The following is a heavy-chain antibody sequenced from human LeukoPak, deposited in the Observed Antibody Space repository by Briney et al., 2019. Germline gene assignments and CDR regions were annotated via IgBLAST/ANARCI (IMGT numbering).Heavy chain of an antibody. J-gene: IGHJ6*02. CDR1: GDSVSSNSAA. D-gene: IGHD1-26*01. V-gene: IGHV6-1*01. Sequence: SQTLSLTCAISGDSVSSNSAAWNWIRQSPSRGLEWLGRTYYRSKWYNDYAVSVKSRITINPDTSKNQFSLQLNSVTPEDTAVYYCARVPKWELPEYYYYYGMDVWGQGTTVTVSS. CDR2: TYYRSKWYN. CDR3: ARVPKWELPEYYYYYGMDV.